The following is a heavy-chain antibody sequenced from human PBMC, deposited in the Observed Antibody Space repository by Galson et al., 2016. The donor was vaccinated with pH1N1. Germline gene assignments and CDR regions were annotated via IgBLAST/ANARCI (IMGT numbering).Heavy chain of an antibody. Sequence: SLRLSCAASGLALSGSDFTSHTMNWVRLAPGGGMEWVSSISATSDYRNYADSVKGRFIISRDNAKSSLYLHMNSLRDDDTAIYYCAREWDSRGRFDHWDQGTLVTVSS. V-gene: IGHV3-21*04. CDR2: ISATSDYR. D-gene: IGHD6-13*01. CDR3: AREWDSRGRFDH. CDR1: GLALSGSDFTSHT. J-gene: IGHJ4*02.